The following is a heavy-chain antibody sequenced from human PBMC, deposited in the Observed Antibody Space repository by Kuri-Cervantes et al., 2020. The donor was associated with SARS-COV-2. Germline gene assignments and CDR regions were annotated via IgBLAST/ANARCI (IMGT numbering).Heavy chain of an antibody. CDR2: IKSRTDGETI. J-gene: IGHJ4*02. CDR1: GFNFNGAW. D-gene: IGHD2-2*01. V-gene: IGHV3-15*07. Sequence: GGSLKISCVASGFNFNGAWMNWVRQAPGKGLEWVGLIKSRTDGETIVYAAPVQGRFTISRDDSENTLFLQMNSLETEDTAVYYCATDAAHTSMADWGQGTLVTVSS. CDR3: ATDAAHTSMAD.